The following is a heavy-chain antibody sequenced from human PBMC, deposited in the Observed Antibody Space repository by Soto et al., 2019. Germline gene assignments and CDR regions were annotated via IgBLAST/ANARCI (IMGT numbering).Heavy chain of an antibody. D-gene: IGHD1-26*01. CDR1: GFTFSSYA. V-gene: IGHV3-23*01. J-gene: IGHJ4*02. Sequence: GGSLRLSCAASGFTFSSYAMSWVRQAPGKGLEWVSTISGSDGSTYYAGSVKGRFTISRDNSKNTLYLQMNSLRAEDTAVYYCAKEGSSGGYYYFGSWGQGTLVTVSS. CDR2: ISGSDGST. CDR3: AKEGSSGGYYYFGS.